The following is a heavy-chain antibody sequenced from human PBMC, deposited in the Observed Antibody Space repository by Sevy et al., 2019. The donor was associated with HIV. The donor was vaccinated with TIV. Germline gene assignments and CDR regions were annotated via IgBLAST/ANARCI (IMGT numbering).Heavy chain of an antibody. V-gene: IGHV1-2*02. CDR3: ARESYDFWTGPVDYDYGMDV. CDR2: INPKSGAT. Sequence: ASVKVSCKASGYIFSDSGYYVHWVRQAPGQGLEWMGWINPKSGATKYAQKFQGRVTMTRDTSVSTANMELTRLTSDDTAVYYCARESYDFWTGPVDYDYGMDVWGQGTTVTVSS. J-gene: IGHJ6*02. CDR1: GYIFSDSGYY. D-gene: IGHD3-3*01.